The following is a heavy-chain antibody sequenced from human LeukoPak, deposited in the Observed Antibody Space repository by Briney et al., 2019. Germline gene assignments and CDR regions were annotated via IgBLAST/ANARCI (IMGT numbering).Heavy chain of an antibody. CDR2: ISSSGNTI. CDR1: GFTFSDYY. Sequence: GGSLRLSCAASGFTFSDYYMSWVRQAPGKGLEWVSYISSSGNTISYADSVKGRFTISRDNAKNSLYLQMNSLRAEDTAVYYCASPRESDTAMVFDYWGQGTLVTVSS. D-gene: IGHD5-18*01. V-gene: IGHV3-11*04. CDR3: ASPRESDTAMVFDY. J-gene: IGHJ4*02.